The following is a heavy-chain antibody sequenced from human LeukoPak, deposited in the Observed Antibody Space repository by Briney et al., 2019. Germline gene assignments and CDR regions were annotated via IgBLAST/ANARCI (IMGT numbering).Heavy chain of an antibody. Sequence: GGSLRLSCAASGFTFSSYAMSWVRQVPGKGLEWVSSIGGGHDVEHYADSAKGRFTISRDDAKKLVFLQMNTLRVEDTAIYYCVRDLTARNYFDSWGQGTLVTVSS. V-gene: IGHV3-23*01. CDR1: GFTFSSYA. D-gene: IGHD2-21*02. CDR2: IGGGHDVE. J-gene: IGHJ4*02. CDR3: VRDLTARNYFDS.